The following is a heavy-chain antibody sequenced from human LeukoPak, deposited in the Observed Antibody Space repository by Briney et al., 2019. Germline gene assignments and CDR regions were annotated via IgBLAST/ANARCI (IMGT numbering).Heavy chain of an antibody. D-gene: IGHD6-13*01. J-gene: IGHJ5*02. CDR1: GFTFSSYA. CDR3: ARAGLRGIAAPPNWFDP. CDR2: ISSNGGST. V-gene: IGHV3-64*01. Sequence: GGSLRLSCAASGFTFSSYAMHWVRQAPGKGLEYVSAISSNGGSTYYANSVKGRFTISRDNSKNTLYLQMGSLRAEDMAVYYCARAGLRGIAAPPNWFDPWGQGTLATVSS.